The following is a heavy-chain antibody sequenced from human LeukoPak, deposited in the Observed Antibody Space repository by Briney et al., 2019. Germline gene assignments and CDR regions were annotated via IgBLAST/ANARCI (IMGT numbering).Heavy chain of an antibody. D-gene: IGHD1-26*01. Sequence: ASVKVSCKASGYTFTSYYMHWVRQAPGQGPEWMGIINPSGGSTSYAQKFQGRVTMTRDTSISTAYMEPSRLRSDDTAVYYCARQLVGATDFDYWGQGTLVTVSS. CDR2: INPSGGST. CDR3: ARQLVGATDFDY. CDR1: GYTFTSYY. V-gene: IGHV1-46*01. J-gene: IGHJ4*02.